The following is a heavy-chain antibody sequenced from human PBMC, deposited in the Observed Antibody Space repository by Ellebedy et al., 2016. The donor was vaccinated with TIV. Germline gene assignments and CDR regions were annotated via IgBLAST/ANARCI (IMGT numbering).Heavy chain of an antibody. Sequence: MPGGSLRLSCTVSGASISSSYWSWIRQTPGKDLEWIGYISNTGRTNYNPSLQSRVTISVDTSRNQFSLTLRSLTAADTAVYYCARDRRGSYDFWGQGTLVTVSS. CDR1: GASISSSY. J-gene: IGHJ4*02. CDR2: ISNTGRT. V-gene: IGHV4-59*01. CDR3: ARDRRGSYDF. D-gene: IGHD3-10*01.